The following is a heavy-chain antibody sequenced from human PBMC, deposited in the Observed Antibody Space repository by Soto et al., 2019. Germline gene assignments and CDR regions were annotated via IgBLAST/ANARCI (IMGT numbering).Heavy chain of an antibody. Sequence: EVPLVESGGGLVQPGGSLRLSCAVSGFTVSNKYMTWVRQAPGKGLDWVSLISSSSNTYYADSVRGRFTISRDDSKNTLFLQMNNLRAEDTAVYYCATRIVRGGLDYWGQGILVTVSS. D-gene: IGHD2-15*01. J-gene: IGHJ4*02. CDR3: ATRIVRGGLDY. CDR2: ISSSSNT. V-gene: IGHV3-66*01. CDR1: GFTVSNKY.